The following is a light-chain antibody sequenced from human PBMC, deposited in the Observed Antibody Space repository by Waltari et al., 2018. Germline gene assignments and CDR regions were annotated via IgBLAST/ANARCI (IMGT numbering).Light chain of an antibody. CDR2: KDS. J-gene: IGLJ2*01. CDR1: AFAKQY. V-gene: IGLV3-25*03. CDR3: QSADSSGSVV. Sequence: SFELTQQPSLSVSPGQTARITCSGDAFAKQYAHWHQQRPGLAPVLVIYKDSERPSGIPERFSGSSSGTTVTLTISGVQAEDEADYYCQSADSSGSVVFGGGTKLTVL.